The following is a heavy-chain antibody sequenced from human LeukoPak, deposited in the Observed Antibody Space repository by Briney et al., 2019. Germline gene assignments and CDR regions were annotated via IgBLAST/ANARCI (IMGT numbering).Heavy chain of an antibody. V-gene: IGHV3-23*01. D-gene: IGHD2-21*02. Sequence: PGGSLRLSCVASGFTFNIYWMSWVRQTPGKGLEWVSAISGGGDITYYADSVTGRFTISRDNSKDTLFLQMHSLGPGDTAVYYCVREDTPATANYWGQGTLVTISS. J-gene: IGHJ4*02. CDR2: ISGGGDIT. CDR1: GFTFNIYW. CDR3: VREDTPATANY.